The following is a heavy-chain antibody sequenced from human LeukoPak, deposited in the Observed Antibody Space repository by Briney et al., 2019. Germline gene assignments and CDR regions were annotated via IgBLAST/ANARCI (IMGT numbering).Heavy chain of an antibody. J-gene: IGHJ3*02. V-gene: IGHV3-20*04. D-gene: IGHD6-19*01. Sequence: GGSLRLSCAASGFTFSSYAMSWVRQAPGKGLEWVSGINWNGGSTGYADSVKGRFTISRDNARNSLYLQMNSLRAEDTALYYCARIAMAGIGDGFDIWGQGTMVTVSS. CDR1: GFTFSSYA. CDR3: ARIAMAGIGDGFDI. CDR2: INWNGGST.